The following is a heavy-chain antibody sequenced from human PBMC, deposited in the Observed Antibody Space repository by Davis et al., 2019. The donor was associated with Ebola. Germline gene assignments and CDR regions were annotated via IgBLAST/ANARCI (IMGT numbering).Heavy chain of an antibody. CDR3: ARGVDYGEQFDY. CDR1: GYTFTSHA. J-gene: IGHJ4*02. CDR2: ISAYNVNT. D-gene: IGHD4-17*01. V-gene: IGHV1-18*01. Sequence: AASVKVSCKASGYTFTSHAISWVRQAPGQRLEWMGWISAYNVNTNYAQKLQGRVTMTTDTSTSTAYMELRSLRSDDTAVYYCARGVDYGEQFDYWGQGTLVTVSS.